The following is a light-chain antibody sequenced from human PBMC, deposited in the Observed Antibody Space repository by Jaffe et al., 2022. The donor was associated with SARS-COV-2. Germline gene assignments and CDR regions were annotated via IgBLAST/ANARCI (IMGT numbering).Light chain of an antibody. CDR2: DVI. Sequence: QSALTQPASVSGSPGQSIAISCTGTSSDVGGYDYVSWYQQHPGKGPKLMIYDVIKRPSGVSDRFSGSKSGNTASLTISGLQAEDEADYYCSSYTSSSTLVFGGGTKLTVL. CDR3: SSYTSSSTLV. J-gene: IGLJ3*02. V-gene: IGLV2-14*03. CDR1: SSDVGGYDY.